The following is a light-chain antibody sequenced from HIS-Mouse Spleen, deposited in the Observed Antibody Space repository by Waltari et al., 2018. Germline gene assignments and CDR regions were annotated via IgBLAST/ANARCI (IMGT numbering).Light chain of an antibody. CDR3: CSYAGSYTFEVV. CDR2: DVS. J-gene: IGLJ2*01. CDR1: SSDVGGYNY. V-gene: IGLV2-11*01. Sequence: QSALTQPRSVSGSPVQSVTISCTGTSSDVGGYNYVSWYQQHPGKAPKLMIYDVSKRPSGVPDRCSGSKSGNTASLTISGLQAEDEADYYCCSYAGSYTFEVVFGGGTKLTVL.